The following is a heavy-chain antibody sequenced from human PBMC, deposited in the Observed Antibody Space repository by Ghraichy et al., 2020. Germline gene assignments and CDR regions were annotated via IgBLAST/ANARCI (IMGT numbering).Heavy chain of an antibody. J-gene: IGHJ5*02. CDR2: INHSGST. V-gene: IGHV4-34*01. CDR3: ARGRRITILGVVISPRGDNLFDP. Sequence: SETLSLTCAVYGGSFSGYYWSWIRQPPGKGLEWIGEINHSGSTNYNPSLKSRVTISVDTSKNQFSLKLSSVTAADTAVYYCARGRRITILGVVISPRGDNLFDPWGQGTLFTVSS. D-gene: IGHD3-3*01. CDR1: GGSFSGYY.